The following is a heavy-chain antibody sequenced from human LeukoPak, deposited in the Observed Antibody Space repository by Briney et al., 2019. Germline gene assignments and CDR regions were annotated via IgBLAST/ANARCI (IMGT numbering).Heavy chain of an antibody. V-gene: IGHV3-30*02. J-gene: IGHJ4*02. D-gene: IGHD6-13*01. CDR1: GFTFSSYG. CDR2: IRYDGINE. CDR3: AKDRDWASAAGTDFDY. Sequence: PGGSLRLSCAASGFTFSSYGMHWVRQAPGKGLEWVTFIRYDGINEYYADSVKGRFTISRDNSKDTLYLQMNSLRAEDTAVYYCAKDRDWASAAGTDFDYWGQGTLVTVSS.